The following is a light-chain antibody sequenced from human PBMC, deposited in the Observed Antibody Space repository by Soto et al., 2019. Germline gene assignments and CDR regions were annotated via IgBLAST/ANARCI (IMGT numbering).Light chain of an antibody. V-gene: IGKV3-15*01. CDR2: GTS. Sequence: DIEITQSRATLSVSTGARATLSCRPSQSVGSNLAWYQQKHRQDPRLLLSGTSTRATGTPARFRGSGSGTEFTLSISRRQSVYFAVYHCQHSNNGLPCKFAQVTKAYIK. CDR1: QSVGSN. CDR3: QHSNNGLPCK. J-gene: IGKJ1*01.